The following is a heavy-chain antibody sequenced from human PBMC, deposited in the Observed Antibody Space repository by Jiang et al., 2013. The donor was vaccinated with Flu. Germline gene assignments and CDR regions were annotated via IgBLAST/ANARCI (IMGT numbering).Heavy chain of an antibody. CDR3: ARVPPITIHDFWSGYYPVRHGAFDY. CDR1: GGSFSGYY. D-gene: IGHD3-3*01. Sequence: ELLKPSETLSLTCAVYGGSFSGYYWSWIRQPPGKGLEWIGEINHSGSTNYNPSLKSRVTISVDTSKNQFSLKLSSVTAADTAVYYCARVPPITIHDFWSGYYPVRHGAFDYWGQGTLVTVSS. J-gene: IGHJ4*02. CDR2: INHSGST. V-gene: IGHV4-34*01.